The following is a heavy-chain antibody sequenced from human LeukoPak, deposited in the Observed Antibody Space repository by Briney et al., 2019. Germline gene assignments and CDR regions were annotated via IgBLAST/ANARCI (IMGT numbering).Heavy chain of an antibody. V-gene: IGHV4-31*03. J-gene: IGHJ5*02. CDR2: IYYSGST. CDR3: AGSGSYFHWFDP. D-gene: IGHD1-26*01. Sequence: SETRSLTCTVSGGSISSGGYYWSWIRQHPGKGLEWIGYIYYSGSTYYNPSLKSRVTISVDTSKNQFSLKLSSVTAADTAVYYCAGSGSYFHWFDPWGQGTLVTVSS. CDR1: GGSISSGGYY.